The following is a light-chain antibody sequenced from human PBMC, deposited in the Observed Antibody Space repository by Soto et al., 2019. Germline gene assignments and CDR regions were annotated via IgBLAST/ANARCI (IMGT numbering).Light chain of an antibody. Sequence: DIVMTQTPDSLAVSLGERATINCKSSQSVLHSSNNENYLAWYQQKPGQPPNLLIYWASTRESGVPDRFSGSGSGTDFTLTISSLQAEDVAVYYCQQYYSSPYTFGQGTKLELK. CDR3: QQYYSSPYT. V-gene: IGKV4-1*01. CDR1: QSVLHSSNNENY. CDR2: WAS. J-gene: IGKJ2*01.